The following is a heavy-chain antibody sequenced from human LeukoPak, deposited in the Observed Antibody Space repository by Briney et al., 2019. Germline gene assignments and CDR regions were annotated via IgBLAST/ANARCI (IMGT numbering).Heavy chain of an antibody. D-gene: IGHD2-2*01. CDR1: GFTFSSYA. V-gene: IGHV3-23*01. J-gene: IGHJ4*02. Sequence: GGSLRLSCAASGFTFSSYAMSWVRQAPGKGLEWVSATGSGGVTTYYADSVKGRFTISRDNSKNPLYLQMNSLRADDTAVYYCAKDGQYSTSWSPFDYWGQGTLVTVSS. CDR2: TGSGGVTT. CDR3: AKDGQYSTSWSPFDY.